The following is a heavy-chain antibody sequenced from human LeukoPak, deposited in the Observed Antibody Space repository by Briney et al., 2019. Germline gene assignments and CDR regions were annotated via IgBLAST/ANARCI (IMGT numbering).Heavy chain of an antibody. Sequence: GGSLRLSCAASGFTFSSYSMNWVRQAPGKGLEWVSYISSSSSTIYYADSVKGRFTISRDNAKNSLYLQMNSLRAEDTAVYYCAKDLVSAGIVGATGKVDYWGQGTLVTVSS. CDR1: GFTFSSYS. CDR3: AKDLVSAGIVGATGKVDY. J-gene: IGHJ4*02. D-gene: IGHD1-26*01. V-gene: IGHV3-48*01. CDR2: ISSSSSTI.